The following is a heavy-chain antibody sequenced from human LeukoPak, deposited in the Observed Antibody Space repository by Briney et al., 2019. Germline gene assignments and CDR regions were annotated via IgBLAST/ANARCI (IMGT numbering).Heavy chain of an antibody. CDR3: AKSPGHYDSSGYYYLYYFDY. CDR2: ISGSGGST. D-gene: IGHD3-22*01. Sequence: GGSLRLSCAASGFTFSSYAMSWVRQAPGKGLEWVSAISGSGGSTYYADSVKGRFTISRDNSKNTLYLQMNSLRAEDTAVYYCAKSPGHYDSSGYYYLYYFDYWGQGTLVTVPS. V-gene: IGHV3-23*01. J-gene: IGHJ4*02. CDR1: GFTFSSYA.